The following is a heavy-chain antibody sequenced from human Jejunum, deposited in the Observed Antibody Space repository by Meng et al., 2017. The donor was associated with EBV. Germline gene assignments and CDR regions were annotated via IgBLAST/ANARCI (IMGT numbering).Heavy chain of an antibody. V-gene: IGHV1-3*04. Sequence: VQLVQYGAEVKKPGASVKISCRASGYTFTTYGIHWLRQAPGERLELMGWINTGNGDTLYAQKFQGRVTITRDTSANTVYMDLSSLLSEDTAMYYCARDERLGPYYFEYWGQGTLVTVSS. CDR1: GYTFTTYG. CDR2: INTGNGDT. J-gene: IGHJ4*02. D-gene: IGHD1-1*01. CDR3: ARDERLGPYYFEY.